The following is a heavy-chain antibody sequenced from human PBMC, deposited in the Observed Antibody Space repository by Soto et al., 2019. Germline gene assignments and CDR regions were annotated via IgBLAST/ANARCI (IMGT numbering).Heavy chain of an antibody. V-gene: IGHV4-39*01. Sequence: SETLSLTCTVFGGSISSRGYCWGWIRQPPGKGLEWIGSIYYGGSTYYNPSLKSRVTISVDTSKNQFSLKLSSVTAADTAVYYCAGLRTGYFDSWGQGTLVTVSS. CDR1: GGSISSRGYC. D-gene: IGHD4-17*01. J-gene: IGHJ4*02. CDR2: IYYGGST. CDR3: AGLRTGYFDS.